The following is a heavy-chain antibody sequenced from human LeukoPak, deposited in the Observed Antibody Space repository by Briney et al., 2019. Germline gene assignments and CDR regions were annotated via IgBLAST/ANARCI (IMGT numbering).Heavy chain of an antibody. CDR1: GFTLTDNW. Sequence: AGGSLRLSCEASGFTLTDNWMSWVRQAPGKGLEWLANIKQDGSVKYYVDSVKGRFTISRDNTKNSLYLQMNSLRVEDTAVFYCARDQYDTWSRRGNFDSWGQGTLVIVSS. D-gene: IGHD3-3*01. V-gene: IGHV3-7*03. CDR2: IKQDGSVK. J-gene: IGHJ4*02. CDR3: ARDQYDTWSRRGNFDS.